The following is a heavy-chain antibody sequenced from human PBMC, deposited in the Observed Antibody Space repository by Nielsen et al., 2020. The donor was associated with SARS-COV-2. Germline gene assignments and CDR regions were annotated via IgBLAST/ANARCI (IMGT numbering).Heavy chain of an antibody. Sequence: LRLSCTVTGASVSNDKYHWGWIRQPPGKGLEWIGYIFDSATTFYSPSLKSRLSISVDTSKNQFSLRLTSVTAADTAVYYCARAIQFGELFGDAFDIWGQGTMVTVSS. J-gene: IGHJ3*02. D-gene: IGHD3-10*01. CDR1: GASVSNDKYH. CDR3: ARAIQFGELFGDAFDI. V-gene: IGHV4-30-4*01. CDR2: IFDSATT.